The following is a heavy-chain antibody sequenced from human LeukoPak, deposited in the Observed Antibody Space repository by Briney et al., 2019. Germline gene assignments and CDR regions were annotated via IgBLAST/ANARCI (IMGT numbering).Heavy chain of an antibody. CDR1: GYSFTSYW. Sequence: GESLQISCKGSGYSFTSYWIGWVRQMPGKGLEWMGIIYPGDSDTRYSPSFQGQVTISADKSISTAYLQWSSLKASDTAMYYCARRLSGMVRGVIMYHFDYWGQGTLVTVSS. J-gene: IGHJ4*02. CDR2: IYPGDSDT. D-gene: IGHD3-10*01. V-gene: IGHV5-51*01. CDR3: ARRLSGMVRGVIMYHFDY.